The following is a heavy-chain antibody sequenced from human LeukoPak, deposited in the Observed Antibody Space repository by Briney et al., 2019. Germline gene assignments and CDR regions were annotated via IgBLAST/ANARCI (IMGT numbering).Heavy chain of an antibody. Sequence: GGSLRLSCAASGFSFCSYAMHWVPQTPGKGREWMAAISFDGSDKFYADLVRGRFTIYRDNSKNTLYLQLNSRRPDDTVVYYCARDLAVTINYMDVWGKGTTVTVSS. D-gene: IGHD4-17*01. CDR3: ARDLAVTINYMDV. J-gene: IGHJ6*03. V-gene: IGHV3-30-3*01. CDR1: GFSFCSYA. CDR2: ISFDGSDK.